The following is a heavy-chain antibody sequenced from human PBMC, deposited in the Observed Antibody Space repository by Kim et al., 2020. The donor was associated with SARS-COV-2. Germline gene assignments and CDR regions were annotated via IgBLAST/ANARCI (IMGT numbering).Heavy chain of an antibody. D-gene: IGHD2-2*01. CDR3: ATSCSITSSHWFDP. J-gene: IGHJ5*02. V-gene: IGHV1-24*01. Sequence: AQTVQGRVTMTADTSTDTAYMELSSLRSEDTAVYYCATSCSITSSHWFDPWGQGTLVTVSS.